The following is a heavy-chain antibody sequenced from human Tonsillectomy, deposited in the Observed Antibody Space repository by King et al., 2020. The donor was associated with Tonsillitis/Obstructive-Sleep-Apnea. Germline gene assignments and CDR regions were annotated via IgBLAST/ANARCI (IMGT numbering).Heavy chain of an antibody. CDR2: IRSKNYGGAA. CDR1: GFTFGDYA. D-gene: IGHD2-2*01. J-gene: IGHJ4*02. Sequence: VQLVESGGGLVEPGRYLRLSCTASGFTFGDYAVSWFRQAPGKGLEWVGFIRSKNYGGAAEYAASVKDRFTISRDDSKSIAFLQMNSLKTEDTAVYFCTRSPHRYCSSASCFADYWGQGTLVTVSS. CDR3: TRSPHRYCSSASCFADY. V-gene: IGHV3-49*03.